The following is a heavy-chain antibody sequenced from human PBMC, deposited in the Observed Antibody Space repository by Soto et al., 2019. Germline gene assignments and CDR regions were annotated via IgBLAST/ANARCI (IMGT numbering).Heavy chain of an antibody. CDR1: GYTFTSYA. D-gene: IGHD4-4*01. Sequence: QVQLVQSGAEVKKPGASVKVSCKASGYTFTSYAMHWVRQAPGQRLEWMGWINAGNGNTKYSQKFQGRVTITRDTSASTAYMELSSLRSEDAAVYYCARDYRNYNSYWFDPWGQGTLVTVSS. CDR3: ARDYRNYNSYWFDP. CDR2: INAGNGNT. J-gene: IGHJ5*02. V-gene: IGHV1-3*01.